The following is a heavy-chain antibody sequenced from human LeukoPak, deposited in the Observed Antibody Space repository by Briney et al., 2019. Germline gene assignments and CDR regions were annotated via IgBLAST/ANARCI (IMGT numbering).Heavy chain of an antibody. CDR2: IYDSGST. J-gene: IGHJ6*02. Sequence: KPSETLSLTCTVSGGSIRSSYYYWGWIRQPPGKGLEWIGSIYDSGSTYYNPSLKSRVTISVDTSKNQFSLKLSSVTAADTAVYYCARWGPVRCSSTSCYKSYYGMDVWGQGTTVTVSS. V-gene: IGHV4-39*07. D-gene: IGHD2-2*02. CDR1: GGSIRSSYYY. CDR3: ARWGPVRCSSTSCYKSYYGMDV.